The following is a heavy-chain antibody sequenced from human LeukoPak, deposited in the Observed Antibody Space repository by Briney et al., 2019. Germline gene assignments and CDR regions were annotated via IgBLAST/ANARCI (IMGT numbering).Heavy chain of an antibody. V-gene: IGHV1-24*01. D-gene: IGHD6-6*01. CDR2: FDPEDGET. CDR3: ATLGSSGLDY. Sequence: GASVKVSCKASGYTFTGYYMHWVRQAPGKGLEWMGGFDPEDGETIYAQKFQGRVTMTEDTSTDTAYMELSSLRSEDTAVYYCATLGSSGLDYWGQGTLVTVSS. J-gene: IGHJ4*02. CDR1: GYTFTGYY.